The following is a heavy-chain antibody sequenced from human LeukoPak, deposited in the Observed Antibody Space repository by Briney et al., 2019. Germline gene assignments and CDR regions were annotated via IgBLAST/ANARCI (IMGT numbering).Heavy chain of an antibody. Sequence: GGSLRLSCAASGFTFSRNGMHWVRQAPGKGLEWVAFLRYDGSNKYYADSVMGRFTIYRDNSKDTLYLQMNRLRTEDTGVYYCARDDPHYDILTGYYPIDYWGQGTLATVSS. CDR3: ARDDPHYDILTGYYPIDY. D-gene: IGHD3-9*01. CDR1: GFTFSRNG. CDR2: LRYDGSNK. J-gene: IGHJ4*02. V-gene: IGHV3-30*02.